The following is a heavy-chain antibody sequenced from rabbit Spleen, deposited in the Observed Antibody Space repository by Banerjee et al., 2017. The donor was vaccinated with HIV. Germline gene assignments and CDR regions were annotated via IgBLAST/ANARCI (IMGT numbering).Heavy chain of an antibody. CDR2: INAVTGKP. Sequence: QAPGKGLEWIGCINAVTGKPVYASWAKGRFTISKTSSTTVTLQMTSLTAADTATYFCARTYGSYDAFDPRGPGTLVTVS. V-gene: IGHV1S40*01. J-gene: IGHJ2*01. CDR3: ARTYGSYDAFDP. D-gene: IGHD5-1*01.